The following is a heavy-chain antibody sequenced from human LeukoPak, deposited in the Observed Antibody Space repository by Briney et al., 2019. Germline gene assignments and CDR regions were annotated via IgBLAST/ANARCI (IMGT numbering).Heavy chain of an antibody. V-gene: IGHV1-8*01. CDR1: GYTFTSYD. Sequence: ASVKVSCKASGYTFTSYDINWVRQAPGQGLEWMGWMNPNSGNTGYAQKFQGRVTMTRNTSISTAYMELSSLRSEDTAVYYCARGRRYSSGWRPFDYWGQGTLVTVSS. J-gene: IGHJ4*02. D-gene: IGHD6-19*01. CDR3: ARGRRYSSGWRPFDY. CDR2: MNPNSGNT.